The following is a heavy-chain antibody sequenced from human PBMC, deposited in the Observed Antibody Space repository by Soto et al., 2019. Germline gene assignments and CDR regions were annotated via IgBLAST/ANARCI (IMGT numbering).Heavy chain of an antibody. CDR1: GFTFSSYG. Sequence: QVQLVESGGGVVQPGRSLRLSCAASGFTFSSYGMHWVRQAPGKGLEWVAVISYDGSSKYYADSVKGRFTISRDNSKNTLYLQMNSLRAEDTAVYYCAKGAAWDYWGQGTLVTVSS. D-gene: IGHD6-13*01. J-gene: IGHJ4*02. CDR2: ISYDGSSK. V-gene: IGHV3-30*18. CDR3: AKGAAWDY.